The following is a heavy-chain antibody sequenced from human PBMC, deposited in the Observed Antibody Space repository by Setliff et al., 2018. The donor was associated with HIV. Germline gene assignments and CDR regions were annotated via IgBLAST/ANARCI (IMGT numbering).Heavy chain of an antibody. J-gene: IGHJ3*02. CDR3: ARGKGLVTGVRDAFDI. CDR2: FYTSGST. D-gene: IGHD2-21*02. V-gene: IGHV4-61*02. CDR1: GGSISSGSYY. Sequence: SETLSLTCTVSGGSISSGSYYWTWIRQPAGKGLEWIGRFYTSGSTTYNPSLRSRLTISVDKSKNQFFLNLSSVTAADTAVYYCARGKGLVTGVRDAFDIWGRGTLVTVSS.